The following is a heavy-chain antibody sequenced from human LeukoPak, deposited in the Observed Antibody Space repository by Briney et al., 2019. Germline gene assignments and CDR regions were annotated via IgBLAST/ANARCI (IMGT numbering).Heavy chain of an antibody. J-gene: IGHJ4*02. CDR2: INPNSGGT. Sequence: ASVKVSRKASGYTFTGYYMHWVRQAPGQGLEWMGWINPNSGGTNYAQKFQGRVTMTRDTSISTAYMELSRLRSDDTAVYYCARGDPPYYDFWSGYYNRRDYYFDYWGQGTLVTVSS. D-gene: IGHD3-3*01. CDR1: GYTFTGYY. CDR3: ARGDPPYYDFWSGYYNRRDYYFDY. V-gene: IGHV1-2*02.